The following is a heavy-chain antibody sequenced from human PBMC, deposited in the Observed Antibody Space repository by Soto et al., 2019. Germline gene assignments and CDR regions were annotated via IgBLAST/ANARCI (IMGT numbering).Heavy chain of an antibody. CDR3: AKDNLPYYYYGMYV. Sequence: QVQLQESGPGLVKPSETLSLTCTVSGGSVSSGSYYWSWIRQPPGKGLEWIGYIYYSGSTNYNPSLKGRVTISVDTSKNQFSLKLSSLTAADTALYYCAKDNLPYYYYGMYVWGQGTTVTVSS. CDR2: IYYSGST. J-gene: IGHJ6*02. CDR1: GGSVSSGSYY. V-gene: IGHV4-61*01.